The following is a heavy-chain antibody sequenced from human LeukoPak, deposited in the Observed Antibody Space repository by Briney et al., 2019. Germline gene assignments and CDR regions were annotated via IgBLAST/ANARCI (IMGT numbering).Heavy chain of an antibody. J-gene: IGHJ5*02. CDR2: ININSGGT. CDR3: ARPSSDFEYNIPSSGHWFDP. D-gene: IGHD6-6*01. Sequence: ASVKVSCKGSGYTFTGYYLHWVRQAHGQGLEWVGWININSGGTNYAQTFQGRVTMTMDTSISKAYMELSKLRFDDPAVYDSARPSSDFEYNIPSSGHWFDPWGQGTLVTVSS. V-gene: IGHV1-2*02. CDR1: GYTFTGYY.